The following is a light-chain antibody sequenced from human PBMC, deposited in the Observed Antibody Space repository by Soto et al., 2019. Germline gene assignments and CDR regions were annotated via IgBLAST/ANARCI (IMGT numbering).Light chain of an antibody. CDR2: WAS. V-gene: IGKV4-1*01. Sequence: DIVMTQSPDSLAVSLGERATINCKSSQSVLYSSNNKNYLAWYQQKPGQPPKLLIYWASTRESGVPDRFSGSGYGTDFTLTISSLQAEEVAVYYCQQYYSTKLTFGG. CDR1: QSVLYSSNNKNY. CDR3: QQYYSTKLT. J-gene: IGKJ4*01.